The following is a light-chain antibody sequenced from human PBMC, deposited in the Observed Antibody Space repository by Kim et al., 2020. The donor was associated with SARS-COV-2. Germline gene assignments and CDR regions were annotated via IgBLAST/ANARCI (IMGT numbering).Light chain of an antibody. CDR3: TSYTGADTVV. V-gene: IGLV2-14*03. Sequence: GQAITISCTGTSSLVGNYNYVSWYQQHPDKAPKLIIYDVSYRPSGVSTRFSGSKSGNTASLTISGPQAADEADYYCTSYTGADTVVFGGGTKLTVL. CDR2: DVS. J-gene: IGLJ2*01. CDR1: SSLVGNYNY.